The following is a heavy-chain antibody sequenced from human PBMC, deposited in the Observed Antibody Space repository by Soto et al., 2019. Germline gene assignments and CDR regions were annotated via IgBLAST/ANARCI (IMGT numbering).Heavy chain of an antibody. J-gene: IGHJ4*02. CDR2: ISAYNGNT. Sequence: ASVKVSCKASGYTFTSYGISWVRQAPGQGLEWMGWISAYNGNTNYAQKLQGRATMTTDTSTSTAYMELRSLRSDDTAVYYCARGYCSGGSCWTFDYWGQGTLVTVSS. CDR3: ARGYCSGGSCWTFDY. D-gene: IGHD2-15*01. V-gene: IGHV1-18*01. CDR1: GYTFTSYG.